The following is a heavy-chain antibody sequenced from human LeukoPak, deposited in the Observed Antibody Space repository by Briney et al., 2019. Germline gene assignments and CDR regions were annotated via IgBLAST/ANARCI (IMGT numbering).Heavy chain of an antibody. CDR3: AKDLPSYHFWSGSMY. CDR1: GFTFSSYG. CDR2: IRYGGSNK. D-gene: IGHD3-3*01. V-gene: IGHV3-30*02. J-gene: IGHJ4*02. Sequence: GGSLRLSCAASGFTFSSYGMHWVRQAPGKGLEWVAFIRYGGSNKYYADSVKGRFTISRDNSKNTLYLQMNSLRAEDTAVYYCAKDLPSYHFWSGSMYWGQGTLVTVSS.